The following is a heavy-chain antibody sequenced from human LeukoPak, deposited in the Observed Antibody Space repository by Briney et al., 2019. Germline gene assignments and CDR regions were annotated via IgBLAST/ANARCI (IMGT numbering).Heavy chain of an antibody. CDR2: INPNSGGT. CDR3: ARDVAGVRGVNWFDP. Sequence: ASVKVSCKASGYTFTGYYMHWVRQPPGQGLEWMGWINPNSGGTNYAQKLQGRVTMTRDTSISTAYMELSRLRSDDTAVYYCARDVAGVRGVNWFDPWGQGTLVTVSS. V-gene: IGHV1-2*02. CDR1: GYTFTGYY. J-gene: IGHJ5*02. D-gene: IGHD3-10*01.